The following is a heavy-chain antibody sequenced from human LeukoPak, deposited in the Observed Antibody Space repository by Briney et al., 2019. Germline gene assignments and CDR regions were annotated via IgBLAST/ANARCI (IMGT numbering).Heavy chain of an antibody. V-gene: IGHV3-48*01. D-gene: IGHD3-3*01. Sequence: PGGSLRLFCAASGFTFSSYSMTWVRQAPGKGLEWVSYISSSSSTIYYADSVKGRFTISRDNAKNSLYLQMNSLRVEDTAVYYCARESDKHYDFWSGYLALDYWGQGTLVTVSS. CDR2: ISSSSSTI. J-gene: IGHJ4*02. CDR3: ARESDKHYDFWSGYLALDY. CDR1: GFTFSSYS.